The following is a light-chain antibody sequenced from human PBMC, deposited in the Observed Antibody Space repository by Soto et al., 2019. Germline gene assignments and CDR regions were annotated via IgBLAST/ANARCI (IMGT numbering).Light chain of an antibody. J-gene: IGKJ4*01. Sequence: EVVMTQSPATLSVSPGEGATLYCRASQSIRSNLAWYQKKPGQSHRLLIYGASTRATAVPARFSGSGSGTEFTLTISSLQSEDFAVYYCQQYANLPLTFGGGTQVEIK. CDR3: QQYANLPLT. V-gene: IGKV3-15*01. CDR2: GAS. CDR1: QSIRSN.